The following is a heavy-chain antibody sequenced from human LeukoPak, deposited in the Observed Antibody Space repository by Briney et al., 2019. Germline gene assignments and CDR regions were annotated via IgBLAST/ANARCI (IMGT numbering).Heavy chain of an antibody. J-gene: IGHJ4*02. Sequence: PGGSLRLSCAASGFTVSSNYMSWVRQAPGKGLEWVSGISGSGGGTYYADSVKGRFTISRDNSKNTLYLQMNSLRADDTAVYYCARDRGRNSFDYWGQGTLVSVSS. V-gene: IGHV3-23*01. CDR3: ARDRGRNSFDY. CDR1: GFTVSSNY. D-gene: IGHD1-14*01. CDR2: ISGSGGGT.